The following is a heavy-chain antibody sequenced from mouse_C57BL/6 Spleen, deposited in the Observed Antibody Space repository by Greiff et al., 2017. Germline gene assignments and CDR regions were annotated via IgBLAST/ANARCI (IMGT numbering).Heavy chain of an antibody. CDR3: ARDDGYYGGGFAY. J-gene: IGHJ3*01. CDR2: IYPGDGDT. CDR1: GYAFSSSW. V-gene: IGHV1-82*01. Sequence: VQLQQSGPELVKPGASVKISCKASGYAFSSSWMNWVKQRPGKGLEWIGRIYPGDGDTNYNGKFKGKATLTADKSSSTAYMQLSSLTSEDSAVYFCARDDGYYGGGFAYWGQGTLVTVSA. D-gene: IGHD2-3*01.